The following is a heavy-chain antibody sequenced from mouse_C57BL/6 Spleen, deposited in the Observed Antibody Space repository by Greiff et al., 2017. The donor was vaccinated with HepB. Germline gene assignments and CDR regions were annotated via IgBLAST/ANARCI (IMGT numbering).Heavy chain of an antibody. CDR3: ARDGWDVRGYFDY. Sequence: QVQLQQSGAELAKPGASVKLSCKASGYTFTSYWMHWVKQRPGQGLEWIGYINPSSGYTKYNQKFKDKATLTADKSSSTAYMQLSSLTYEESAVYYCARDGWDVRGYFDYWGQGTTLTVSS. V-gene: IGHV1-7*01. CDR1: GYTFTSYW. CDR2: INPSSGYT. D-gene: IGHD4-1*01. J-gene: IGHJ2*01.